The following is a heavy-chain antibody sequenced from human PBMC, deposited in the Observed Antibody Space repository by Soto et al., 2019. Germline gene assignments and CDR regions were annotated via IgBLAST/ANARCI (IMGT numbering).Heavy chain of an antibody. D-gene: IGHD3-10*01. V-gene: IGHV4-34*01. Sequence: SETLSLTCAVYGGSFSGYYWSWIRQPPGKGLEWIGEINHSGSTNYNPSLKSRVTISVDTSKNQFSLKLSSVTAADTAVYYCARSHRSYYYGSGSYYNWFDPWGQGTLVTVSS. J-gene: IGHJ5*02. CDR1: GGSFSGYY. CDR3: ARSHRSYYYGSGSYYNWFDP. CDR2: INHSGST.